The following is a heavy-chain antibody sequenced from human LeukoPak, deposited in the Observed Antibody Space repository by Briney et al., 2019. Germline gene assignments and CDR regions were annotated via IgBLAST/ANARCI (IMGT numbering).Heavy chain of an antibody. D-gene: IGHD6-19*01. CDR3: ASGRDIAVAGPGGYFDY. CDR2: ISPGGDII. J-gene: IGHJ4*02. Sequence: PGGSLRLSCAASGFIFSDYHMNWIRQAPGEGLEWVSYISPGGDIIYFADYVKGRFTISRDNAKNSLFLQMNSLTAEDTAVYYCASGRDIAVAGPGGYFDYWGRGTLVTASS. CDR1: GFIFSDYH. V-gene: IGHV3-11*01.